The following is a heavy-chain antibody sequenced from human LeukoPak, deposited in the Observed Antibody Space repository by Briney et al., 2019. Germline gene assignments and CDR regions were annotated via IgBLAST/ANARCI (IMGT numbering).Heavy chain of an antibody. CDR1: DDSISSSNYY. D-gene: IGHD3-10*02. CDR2: IYYSGTT. Sequence: SETLSLTCSVSDDSISSSNYYWGWSRQPPGKGLEWIGTIYYSGTTYYNPSLKGRVSISVDTSKSQFSLRLHSVTAADTAMYYCVRSLFSSFTWFDHWGQGALVTVSS. J-gene: IGHJ5*02. CDR3: VRSLFSSFTWFDH. V-gene: IGHV4-39*01.